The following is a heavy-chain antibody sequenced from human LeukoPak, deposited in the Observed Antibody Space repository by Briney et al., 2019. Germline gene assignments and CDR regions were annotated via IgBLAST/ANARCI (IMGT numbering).Heavy chain of an antibody. CDR1: GGSISSGGYY. J-gene: IGHJ4*02. CDR2: NYYSGSN. D-gene: IGHD3-10*01. V-gene: IGHV4-61*08. Sequence: SQTLSLTCTVSGGSISSGGYYWSWIRQPPGKGLEWIGYNYYSGSNNYNPSLESRVTISVDTSKNQFSLTLTSVTAADTAVCYCARDRGYYGSGSYSQGSYFDYWGQGSLVTVSS. CDR3: ARDRGYYGSGSYSQGSYFDY.